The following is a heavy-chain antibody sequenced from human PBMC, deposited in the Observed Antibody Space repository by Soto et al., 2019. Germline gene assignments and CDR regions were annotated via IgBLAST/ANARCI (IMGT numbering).Heavy chain of an antibody. D-gene: IGHD3-10*01. V-gene: IGHV3-9*01. CDR2: ITSDSGKV. J-gene: IGHJ4*02. CDR3: AKDRGSVLGVISD. Sequence: EVQLVESGGDFVQHGRSLRLSCAASGFPFHGYGMVWVRRVAGKGLEWVSGITSDSGKVGYADSVKGRFTISRDNARNSLYLQMNSLRVEDTAFYYCAKDRGSVLGVISDWGQGTLVTVSS. CDR1: GFPFHGYG.